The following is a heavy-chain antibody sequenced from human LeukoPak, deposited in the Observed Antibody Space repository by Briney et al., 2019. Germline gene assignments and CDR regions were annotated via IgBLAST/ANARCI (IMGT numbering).Heavy chain of an antibody. CDR3: ARGKGYSSSSGYDS. CDR2: INWNGGST. Sequence: GGPLRLSCAASGFTFDDYGMSWVRQAPGKGLEWVSGINWNGGSTGYADSVKGRFTISRDNAKNSLYLQMNSLRAEDTALYYCARGKGYSSSSGYDSWGQGTLVTVSS. CDR1: GFTFDDYG. D-gene: IGHD6-6*01. J-gene: IGHJ5*01. V-gene: IGHV3-20*04.